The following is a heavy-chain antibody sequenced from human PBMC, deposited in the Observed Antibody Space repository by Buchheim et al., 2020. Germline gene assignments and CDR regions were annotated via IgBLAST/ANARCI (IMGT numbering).Heavy chain of an antibody. Sequence: QVQLQQWGAGLLKPSETLSLTCAVYGGSFSGYYWSWIRQPPGKGLEWIGYIYYSGSTYYNPSLKSRVTISVDTSKNQFSLKLSSVTAADTAVYYCARTRIAMVRDQYYFDYWGQGTL. CDR1: GGSFSGYY. CDR2: IYYSGST. CDR3: ARTRIAMVRDQYYFDY. J-gene: IGHJ4*02. D-gene: IGHD3-10*01. V-gene: IGHV4-34*01.